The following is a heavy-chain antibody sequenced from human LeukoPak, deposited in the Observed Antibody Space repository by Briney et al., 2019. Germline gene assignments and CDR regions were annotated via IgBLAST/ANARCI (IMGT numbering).Heavy chain of an antibody. Sequence: SETLSLTCTVSGGSVSSGSYYWSWMRQPPGKGLEWIGYIYYSGSTNYNPSLKSRVTISVDTSKNQFSLKLSSVTAADTAVYYCARANPAYYDSSGYHPYFDYWGQGTLVTVSS. J-gene: IGHJ4*02. CDR2: IYYSGST. V-gene: IGHV4-61*01. CDR1: GGSVSSGSYY. CDR3: ARANPAYYDSSGYHPYFDY. D-gene: IGHD3-22*01.